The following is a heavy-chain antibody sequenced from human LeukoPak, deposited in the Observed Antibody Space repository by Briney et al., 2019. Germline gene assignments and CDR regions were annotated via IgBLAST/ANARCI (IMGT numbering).Heavy chain of an antibody. CDR1: GGSIGTYY. CDR3: ARHIGGGIEDMDV. V-gene: IGHV4-59*08. D-gene: IGHD3-16*02. Sequence: SETLSLTCTVSGGSIGTYYWSWVRQSPGTGLEWIGYIYVTGTRYNPYLRSRVTISVDRSRNQFFLKMTSVTAADTAVYYCARHIGGGIEDMDVWGRGTKVNVSS. J-gene: IGHJ6*03. CDR2: IYVTGT.